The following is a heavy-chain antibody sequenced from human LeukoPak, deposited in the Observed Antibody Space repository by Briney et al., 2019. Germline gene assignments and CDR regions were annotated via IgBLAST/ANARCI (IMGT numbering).Heavy chain of an antibody. CDR3: AREDGYCSGGNCYSYFDS. J-gene: IGHJ4*02. Sequence: GGSLRLSCAASGFTFSSYSMNWVRQAPGKGLEWVSYISSSSSTIYYADSVKGRFTISRDNAKNSLYLQMNSLRAEDTAVYYCAREDGYCSGGNCYSYFDSWGQGTLVTVSS. D-gene: IGHD2-15*01. V-gene: IGHV3-48*01. CDR2: ISSSSSTI. CDR1: GFTFSSYS.